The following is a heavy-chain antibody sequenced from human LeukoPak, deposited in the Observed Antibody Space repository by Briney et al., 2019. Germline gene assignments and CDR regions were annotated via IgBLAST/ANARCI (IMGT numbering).Heavy chain of an antibody. CDR2: ISAYNGNT. J-gene: IGHJ4*02. D-gene: IGHD4-17*01. V-gene: IGHV1-18*01. CDR3: ARVPQHDYGDFYFDY. CDR1: GYTFTSYG. Sequence: ASVNVSCTASGYTFTSYGISWVRQAPGQGLEWMGWISAYNGNTNYAQKLQGRVTMTTDTSTSTAYMELRSLRSDDTAVYYCARVPQHDYGDFYFDYWGQGTLVTVSS.